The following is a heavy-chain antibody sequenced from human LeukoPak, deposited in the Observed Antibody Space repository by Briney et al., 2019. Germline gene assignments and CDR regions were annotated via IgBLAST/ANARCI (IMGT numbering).Heavy chain of an antibody. D-gene: IGHD6-6*01. J-gene: IGHJ6*03. CDR3: ARVPSSSVDYYMDV. V-gene: IGHV4-34*01. Sequence: SETLSLTCAVYGGSFSGYYWSWIRQPPGKGLEWIGEINHSGSTNYNPSLKSRVTISVDTSKNQFSLKLSSVTAADTVVYYCARVPSSSVDYYMDVWGKGTTVTVSS. CDR2: INHSGST. CDR1: GGSFSGYY.